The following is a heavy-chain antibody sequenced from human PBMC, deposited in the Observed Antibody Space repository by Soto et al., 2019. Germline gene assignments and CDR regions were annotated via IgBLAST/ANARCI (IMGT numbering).Heavy chain of an antibody. CDR3: ARPLWRDDYNWGYFDL. D-gene: IGHD4-4*01. V-gene: IGHV3-30-3*01. Sequence: QVQLVKSGGGVVQPGRSLRLSCAASGFTFSSYAMHGVRQAPGKGLEWVAVISYDGSNKYYTDSVKGRFTISRDNSKNTLYLQMNSLRAEDTAVYYCARPLWRDDYNWGYFDLWGRGTLVTVSS. CDR2: ISYDGSNK. CDR1: GFTFSSYA. J-gene: IGHJ2*01.